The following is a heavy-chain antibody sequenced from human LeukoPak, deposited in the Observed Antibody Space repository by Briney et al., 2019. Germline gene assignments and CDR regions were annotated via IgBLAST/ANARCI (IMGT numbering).Heavy chain of an antibody. CDR1: GFTVSSNY. CDR3: AKDWRKYYYDSSGYYYDY. CDR2: IHAGGTT. Sequence: GGSLRLSCAVSGFTVSSNYMNWVRQAPGKGLEWVSVIHAGGTTFYADSVKGRFTISRDNSKNTLYLQMNSLRAEDTAVYYCAKDWRKYYYDSSGYYYDYWGQGTLVTVSS. D-gene: IGHD3-22*01. V-gene: IGHV3-53*01. J-gene: IGHJ4*02.